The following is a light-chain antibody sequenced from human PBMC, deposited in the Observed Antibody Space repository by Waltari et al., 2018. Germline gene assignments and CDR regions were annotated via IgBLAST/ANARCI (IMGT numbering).Light chain of an antibody. CDR3: CSYAGRYTSV. Sequence: QSALTQPRSVSGSPGQSVPFSCTGTSSAVGSSTHVSWYQVHPGKFPKPTLYDVDKRPSGVPDRFSGSKAGNTASLTISGLQTEDEADYYCCSYAGRYTSVFGGGTKVTVL. CDR1: SSAVGSSTH. J-gene: IGLJ2*01. V-gene: IGLV2-11*01. CDR2: DVD.